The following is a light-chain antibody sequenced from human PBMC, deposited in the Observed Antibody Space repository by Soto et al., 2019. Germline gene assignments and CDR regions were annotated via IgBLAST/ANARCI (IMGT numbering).Light chain of an antibody. J-gene: IGLJ1*01. CDR2: DVS. CDR3: SSWTSGATYV. V-gene: IGLV2-14*03. Sequence: QSVLTQPASVSGSPGQSITISCAGTSSDVGAYNYVSWYQHHPGKAPKLMIYDVSNRPSGDSNRFSGSKSGNTASLTISGLQAEDEADYYCSSWTSGATYVFGSGTKVTVL. CDR1: SSDVGAYNY.